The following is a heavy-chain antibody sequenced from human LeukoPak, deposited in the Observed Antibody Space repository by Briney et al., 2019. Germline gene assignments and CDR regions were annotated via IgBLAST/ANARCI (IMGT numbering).Heavy chain of an antibody. Sequence: SETLSLTCAVYGGSFSGYYWSWIRQPPGKGLEWGGYIYDSGSTNYNPSLKSRVTISVDTSKNQFSLKLSSVTAADTAVYYCARVGGTNYYYYGMDVWGQGTTVTVSS. CDR1: GGSFSGYY. CDR3: ARVGGTNYYYYGMDV. CDR2: IYDSGST. D-gene: IGHD1-1*01. J-gene: IGHJ6*02. V-gene: IGHV4-59*01.